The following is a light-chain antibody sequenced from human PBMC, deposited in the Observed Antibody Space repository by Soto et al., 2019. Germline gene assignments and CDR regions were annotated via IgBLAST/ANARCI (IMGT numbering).Light chain of an antibody. V-gene: IGLV1-44*01. CDR2: SNN. J-gene: IGLJ2*01. CDR3: AAWDDSLNGPV. CDR1: SSNIGINT. Sequence: QSVLTQPPSASGTPGQRVTISCSGSSSNIGINTVNWYQQLPGTAPKLLIYSNNQRPSGVPGRFSGSKSGTSASLAISGLQSEDEADYYCAAWDDSLNGPVFGGGTKLTVL.